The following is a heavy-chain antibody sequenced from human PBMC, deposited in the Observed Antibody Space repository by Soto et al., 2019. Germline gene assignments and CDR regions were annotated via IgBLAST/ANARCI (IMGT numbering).Heavy chain of an antibody. D-gene: IGHD6-19*01. J-gene: IGHJ6*02. Sequence: SETLSFTCTVSGGSISSYYWSWIRQPPGKGLEWIGSIYYSGSTYYNPSLKSRVTISVDTSKNQFSLKLSSVTAADTAVYYCARRIVAGYYYYYGMDVWGQGTTVTVSS. V-gene: IGHV4-39*01. CDR1: GGSISSYY. CDR3: ARRIVAGYYYYYGMDV. CDR2: IYYSGST.